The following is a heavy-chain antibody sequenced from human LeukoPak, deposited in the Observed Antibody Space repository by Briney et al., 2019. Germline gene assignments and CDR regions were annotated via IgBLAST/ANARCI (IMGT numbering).Heavy chain of an antibody. V-gene: IGHV1-69*13. CDR3: ARYRGYSFPLNWYFDL. CDR1: GGTFSSYA. CDR2: IIPIFGTA. Sequence: GASVKVSCKASGGTFSSYAISWVRQAPGQGLEWMGGIIPIFGTANYAQKFQGRVTITADESTSTAYMELSSLRSEDTAVYYCARYRGYSFPLNWYFDLWGRGTLVTVSS. J-gene: IGHJ2*01. D-gene: IGHD5-18*01.